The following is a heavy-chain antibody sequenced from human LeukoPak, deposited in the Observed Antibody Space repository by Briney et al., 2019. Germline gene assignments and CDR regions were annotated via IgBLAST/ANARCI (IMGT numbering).Heavy chain of an antibody. CDR1: GLPIADFS. V-gene: IGHV3-43*02. Sequence: SGGPLRLSCVASGLPIADFSMHWVRQAPGKGLEWVSLISGDGVSTFYADYVKGRLTISRDNSKNSLYLEMNSLRTEDAAMYYCAKESGKFDYRGQGTLVAISS. CDR3: AKESGKFDY. CDR2: ISGDGVST. J-gene: IGHJ4*02.